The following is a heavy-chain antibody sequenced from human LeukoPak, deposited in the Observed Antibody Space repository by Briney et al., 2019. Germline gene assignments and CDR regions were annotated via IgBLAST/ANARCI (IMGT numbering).Heavy chain of an antibody. Sequence: GGSLRLSCAASGFTFSSYAMSWVRQAPGKGLEWVSAISGSGGSTYYADSVKGRLTISRDNSKNTLYLQMNSLRAEDTAVYYCARGVVYDSSGYYPYYFDYWGQGTLVTVSS. D-gene: IGHD3-22*01. CDR1: GFTFSSYA. J-gene: IGHJ4*02. V-gene: IGHV3-23*01. CDR2: ISGSGGST. CDR3: ARGVVYDSSGYYPYYFDY.